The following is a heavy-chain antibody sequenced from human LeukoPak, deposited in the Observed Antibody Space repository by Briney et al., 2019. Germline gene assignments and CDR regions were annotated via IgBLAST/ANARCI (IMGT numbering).Heavy chain of an antibody. CDR1: GFTFSSYE. J-gene: IGHJ4*02. Sequence: PGGSLRLSCAASGFTFSSYEMNWVRQAPGKGLEWVSTIDSGDNTYYTDSVKGRFTLSRDNSKSTLYLQMNSLRAEDTAVYYCAKRQRAYCGGDCYPFDYWGQGTLVTVSS. V-gene: IGHV3-23*01. CDR3: AKRQRAYCGGDCYPFDY. CDR2: IDSGDNT. D-gene: IGHD2-21*02.